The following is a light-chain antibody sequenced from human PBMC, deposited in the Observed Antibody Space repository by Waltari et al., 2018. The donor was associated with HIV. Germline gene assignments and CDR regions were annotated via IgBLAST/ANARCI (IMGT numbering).Light chain of an antibody. V-gene: IGLV2-23*02. CDR2: DVS. CDR1: ISADGGYNY. Sequence: QSALTQPASVSGSPGQSITISCTGTISADGGYNYFSWYQQHPGKATKLMIYDVSKRPSGVSNRFSGSKSGNTASLTISGLQAEDESDYYCCSYAGSSTFAVFGGGTKLTVL. CDR3: CSYAGSSTFAV. J-gene: IGLJ2*01.